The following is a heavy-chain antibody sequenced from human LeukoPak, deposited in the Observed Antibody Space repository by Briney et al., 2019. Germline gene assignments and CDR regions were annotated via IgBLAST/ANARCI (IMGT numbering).Heavy chain of an antibody. J-gene: IGHJ6*03. V-gene: IGHV3-73*01. D-gene: IGHD6-13*01. Sequence: GSLRLSCAASGFTFSGSAMHWVRQASGKGLEWVGRIRSKANSYATAYAASVKGRFTISRDDSKNTTYLQMNSLKTEDTAVYYCARDLFVPSIAAAGNAYYYYMDVWGKGTTVTISS. CDR3: ARDLFVPSIAAAGNAYYYYMDV. CDR2: IRSKANSYAT. CDR1: GFTFSGSA.